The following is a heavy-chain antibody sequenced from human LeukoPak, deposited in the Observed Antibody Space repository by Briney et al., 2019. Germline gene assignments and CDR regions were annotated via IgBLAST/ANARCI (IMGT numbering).Heavy chain of an antibody. CDR3: ARAGWHYDSTNLHAFDY. CDR2: INHNGNVN. CDR1: GFTFSSYW. Sequence: GGSLRLSCAASGFTFSSYWMNWARQAPGRGLEWVASINHNGNVNYYVDSVKGRFTISRDNSKNTLYLQMNSLRAEDTAVYYCARAGWHYDSTNLHAFDYWGQGTLVTVSS. J-gene: IGHJ4*02. D-gene: IGHD3-22*01. V-gene: IGHV3-7*01.